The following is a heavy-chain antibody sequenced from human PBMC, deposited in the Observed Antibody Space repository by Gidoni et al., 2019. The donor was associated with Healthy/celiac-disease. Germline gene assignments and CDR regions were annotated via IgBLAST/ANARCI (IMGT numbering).Heavy chain of an antibody. D-gene: IGHD2-21*02. CDR3: ATSESFVVVTATQYFQH. CDR1: GYTLPELS. V-gene: IGHV1-24*01. CDR2: FDPEDGET. J-gene: IGHJ1*01. Sequence: QVQLVPSGAEANKPGASVKVSCKVSGYTLPELSMHSVRQATGKGLEWMGGFDPEDGETIYEQKFEGRVTMTEDTSTDTAYMELSSLRSEDTAVYYCATSESFVVVTATQYFQHWGQGTLVTVSS.